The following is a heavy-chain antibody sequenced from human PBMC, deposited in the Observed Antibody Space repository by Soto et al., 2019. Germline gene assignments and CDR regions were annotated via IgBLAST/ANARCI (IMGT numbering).Heavy chain of an antibody. V-gene: IGHV3-7*04. CDR3: ARVLRFLQWLSRSYYFDS. J-gene: IGHJ4*02. D-gene: IGHD3-3*01. CDR1: GFSYSTYW. Sequence: GGSLRLSCAASGFSYSTYWMSWVRQAPGKGLEWVANIKPDGSEKYYVDSVKGRFTISRDNAKDSLYLQMNSLRAEDTAVYYCARVLRFLQWLSRSYYFDSWGQGTLVTVSS. CDR2: IKPDGSEK.